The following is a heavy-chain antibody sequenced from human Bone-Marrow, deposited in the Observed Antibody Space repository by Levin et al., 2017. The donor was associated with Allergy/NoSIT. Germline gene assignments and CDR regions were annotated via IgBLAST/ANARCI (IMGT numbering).Heavy chain of an antibody. J-gene: IGHJ3*02. CDR1: GFEFSTYG. CDR3: ATTSSYYDAFDM. D-gene: IGHD3-22*01. Sequence: LSLTCATSGFEFSTYGMHWVRQAPGKGLEWLASISHDGNEAHYADSVKGRLAASRDNSKNTLYLQLISLNAADSGLYYCATTSSYYDAFDMWGHGAMVTVSS. CDR2: ISHDGNEA. V-gene: IGHV3-30*03.